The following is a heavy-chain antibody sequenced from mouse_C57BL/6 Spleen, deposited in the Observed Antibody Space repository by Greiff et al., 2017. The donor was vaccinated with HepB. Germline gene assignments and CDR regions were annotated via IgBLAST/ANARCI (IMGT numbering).Heavy chain of an antibody. D-gene: IGHD1-1*01. CDR2: ISSGSSTI. J-gene: IGHJ2*01. V-gene: IGHV5-17*01. Sequence: EVQLQQSGGGLVKPGGSLKLSCAASGFTFSDYGMHWVRQAPEKGLEWVAYISSGSSTIYYADTVKGRFTISRDNAKNTLFRQMTSLRSEDTAMYYCARGYYGSFDYWGQGTTLTVSS. CDR3: ARGYYGSFDY. CDR1: GFTFSDYG.